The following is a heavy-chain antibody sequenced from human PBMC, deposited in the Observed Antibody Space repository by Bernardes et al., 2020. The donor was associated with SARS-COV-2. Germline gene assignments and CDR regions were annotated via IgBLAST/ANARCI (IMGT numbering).Heavy chain of an antibody. J-gene: IGHJ6*02. D-gene: IGHD1-7*01. V-gene: IGHV1-24*01. CDR1: GYTLTALS. CDR3: ATALVITGTSTKDYYYGMDV. CDR2: FDPDDGET. Sequence: ASVKVSCKVSGYTLTALSMHWVRQAPGQGLEWMGGFDPDDGETIYAQKFQGRVTMTEDTSTDTAYMELSSLRSEDTAVYYCATALVITGTSTKDYYYGMDVWGQGTTVTVSS.